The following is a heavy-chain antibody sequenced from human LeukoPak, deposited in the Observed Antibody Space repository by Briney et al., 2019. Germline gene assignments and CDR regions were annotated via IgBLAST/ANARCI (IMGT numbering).Heavy chain of an antibody. CDR3: SRTLFGVVNY. D-gene: IGHD3-3*01. Sequence: GGSLRLSCAASGFTFSSYWMHWVCQAPGKGLVWVSRINSDGSITNYADSVKGRFTISRDNAKNTLYLQMNSLRAEDTAVYYCSRTLFGVVNYWGQGTLVTVSS. CDR1: GFTFSSYW. V-gene: IGHV3-74*01. CDR2: INSDGSIT. J-gene: IGHJ4*02.